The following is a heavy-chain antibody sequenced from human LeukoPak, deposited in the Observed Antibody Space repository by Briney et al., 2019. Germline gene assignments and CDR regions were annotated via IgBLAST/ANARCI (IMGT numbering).Heavy chain of an antibody. V-gene: IGHV3-48*04. J-gene: IGHJ4*02. CDR1: GFTFSTFA. CDR2: ISISGTTI. Sequence: GGSLRLSCAASGFTFSTFAMIWVRQAPGKGLEWLSHISISGTTIHYADSVKGRFTISRDNAKNSLYLQMNSLRAEDTAVYYWARDQLLWFGELNFDYWGQGTLVTVSS. D-gene: IGHD3-10*01. CDR3: ARDQLLWFGELNFDY.